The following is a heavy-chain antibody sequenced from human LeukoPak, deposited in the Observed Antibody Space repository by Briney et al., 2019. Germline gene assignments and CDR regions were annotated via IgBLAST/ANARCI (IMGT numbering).Heavy chain of an antibody. J-gene: IGHJ1*01. D-gene: IGHD6-13*01. V-gene: IGHV4-39*07. Sequence: PSETLSLTCTVSGGSISSSSYYWGWIRQPPGKGLEWIGSIYYSGSTYYNPSLKSRVTISVDTSKNQFSLKLSSVTAADTAVYYCARGYSSWNPWGQGTLVTVSS. CDR1: GGSISSSSYY. CDR3: ARGYSSWNP. CDR2: IYYSGST.